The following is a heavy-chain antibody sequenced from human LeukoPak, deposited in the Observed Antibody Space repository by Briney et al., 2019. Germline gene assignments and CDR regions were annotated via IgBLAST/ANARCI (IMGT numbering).Heavy chain of an antibody. CDR2: IYHSGST. Sequence: PSETLSLTCTVSGYSISSGYYWGWIRQPPGKGLEWIGSIYHSGSTYYNPSLKSRVTISVDTSKNQFSLKLSSVTAADTAVYYCARVRTSLRHLIDYWGQGTLVTVSS. CDR1: GYSISSGYY. J-gene: IGHJ4*02. D-gene: IGHD3-16*01. CDR3: ARVRTSLRHLIDY. V-gene: IGHV4-38-2*02.